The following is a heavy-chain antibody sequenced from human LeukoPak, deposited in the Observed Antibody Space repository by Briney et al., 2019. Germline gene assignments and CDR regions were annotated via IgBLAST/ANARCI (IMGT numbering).Heavy chain of an antibody. Sequence: PSQTLSLTCAVSGDSVSRNSVAWNWIRQSPSRGLEWLGRTYYRSKWFNDYAVFVKSRLTISPDTSKNQFSLQLNSVTPEDAAVYYCARARDYGAMYYFDSWGQGTLVTVSS. D-gene: IGHD4-17*01. CDR1: GDSVSRNSVA. CDR2: TYYRSKWFN. CDR3: ARARDYGAMYYFDS. V-gene: IGHV6-1*01. J-gene: IGHJ4*02.